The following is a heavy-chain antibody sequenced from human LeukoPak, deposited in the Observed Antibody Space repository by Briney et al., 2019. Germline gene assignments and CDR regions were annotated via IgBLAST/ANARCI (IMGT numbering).Heavy chain of an antibody. V-gene: IGHV3-64D*06. J-gene: IGHJ4*02. CDR3: VKRGASNSWYFFDY. CDR1: GFTFSSCS. Sequence: GGSLRLSCAASGFTFSSCSMNWVRQAPGKGLEYVSVISNSGGTTYYADSVKGRFTISRDNSRNTLYLQMSSLRPEDTAVYYCVKRGASNSWYFFDYWGQGTLVTVSS. CDR2: ISNSGGTT. D-gene: IGHD6-13*01.